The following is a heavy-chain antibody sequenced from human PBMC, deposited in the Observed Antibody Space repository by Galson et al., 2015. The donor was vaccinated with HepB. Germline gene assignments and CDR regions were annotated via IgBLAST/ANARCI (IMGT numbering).Heavy chain of an antibody. V-gene: IGHV1-2*02. CDR2: INPNSGGT. CDR1: GYTFTGYY. J-gene: IGHJ4*02. Sequence: SVKVSCKASGYTFTGYYMHWVRQAPGQGLEWMGWINPNSGGTNYAQKFQGRVTMTRDTSISTAYMELRSLRSDDTAVYYCARDLGHCSSTSCYWAFGYWGQGTLVTVSS. D-gene: IGHD2-2*01. CDR3: ARDLGHCSSTSCYWAFGY.